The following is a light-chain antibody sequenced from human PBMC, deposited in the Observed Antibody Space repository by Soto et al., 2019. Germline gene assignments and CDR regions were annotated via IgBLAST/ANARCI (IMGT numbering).Light chain of an antibody. CDR2: STN. V-gene: IGLV8-61*01. CDR3: VLYMGSGIWV. J-gene: IGLJ3*02. CDR1: SGSVSTSYY. Sequence: QTVVTQEPSFSVSPGGTVTLTCGLSSGSVSTSYYPSWSQPTPGQAPRTLIYSTNTRSSGVPDRFSGSILGNKAALTITGAQADDESDYYCVLYMGSGIWVFGGGTKLTVL.